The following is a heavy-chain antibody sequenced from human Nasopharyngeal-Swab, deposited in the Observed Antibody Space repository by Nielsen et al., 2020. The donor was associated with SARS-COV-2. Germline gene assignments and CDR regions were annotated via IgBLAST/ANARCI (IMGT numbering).Heavy chain of an antibody. CDR1: GSTFDDYG. Sequence: GESLKISCVASGSTFDDYGMHWVRLVPGKGLEWVSLISWDGANTYYVDSVKGRFTISRDNSENSLYLQMNSLRTEDTALYYCARGVYYMSYFHTPPSDHWGQGTPVTVSS. V-gene: IGHV3-43*01. CDR3: ARGVYYMSYFHTPPSDH. D-gene: IGHD3-10*01. CDR2: ISWDGANT. J-gene: IGHJ4*02.